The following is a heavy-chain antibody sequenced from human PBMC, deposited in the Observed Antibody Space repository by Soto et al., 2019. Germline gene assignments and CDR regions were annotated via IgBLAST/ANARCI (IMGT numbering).Heavy chain of an antibody. CDR3: AKDLTRQLAYWLDP. CDR1: GFTFTNHW. Sequence: ASVKVSCKASGFTFTNHWMHWVRQAPGQGLEWMGVINPSGSSTIYAQKFQGRVTLTRDTSTSTVYMELSSLRSDDTAVYYCAKDLTRQLAYWLDPWGQGTQVTVSS. J-gene: IGHJ5*02. CDR2: INPSGSST. V-gene: IGHV1-46*01. D-gene: IGHD6-6*01.